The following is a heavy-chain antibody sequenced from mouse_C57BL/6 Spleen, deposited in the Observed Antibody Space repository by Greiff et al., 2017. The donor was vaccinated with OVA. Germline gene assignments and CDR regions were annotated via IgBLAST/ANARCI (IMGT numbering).Heavy chain of an antibody. CDR2: INYDGSST. V-gene: IGHV5-16*01. Sequence: EVKLVESEGGLVQPGSSMKLSCTASGFTFSDYYMAWVRQVPEKGLEWVANINYDGSSTYYLDSLKSRFIISRDNAKNILYLQMSSLKSEDTATYYCAREGERGYFDYWGQGTTLTVSS. CDR3: AREGERGYFDY. CDR1: GFTFSDYY. J-gene: IGHJ2*01.